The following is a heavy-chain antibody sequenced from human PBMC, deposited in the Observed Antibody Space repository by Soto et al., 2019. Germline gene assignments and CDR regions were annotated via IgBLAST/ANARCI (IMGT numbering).Heavy chain of an antibody. V-gene: IGHV4-59*01. CDR1: GGYIISYY. Sequence: SVTMSLTCTVSGGYIISYYWSWIRPPPGKGLEWIGYIYYSGSTNYNPSLKSRVTISVDTSKNQFSLKLSSVTAADTAVYYCARANTIFGVVMNNGENWFDPWGQGTLVTVSS. J-gene: IGHJ5*02. CDR2: IYYSGST. D-gene: IGHD3-3*01. CDR3: ARANTIFGVVMNNGENWFDP.